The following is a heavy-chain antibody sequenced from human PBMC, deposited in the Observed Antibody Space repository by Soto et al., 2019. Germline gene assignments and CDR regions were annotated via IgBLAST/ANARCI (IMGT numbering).Heavy chain of an antibody. CDR3: ARDLGGSHDY. Sequence: GGSLRLSCAASGFTFSTYWMHWVRQAPGKGLVWVSRIKTDGSVTTYADSVKGRFTISRDNAKNTLYPQMNTLRAEDTAVYYCARDLGGSHDYWGRGTLVTVSS. CDR2: IKTDGSVT. J-gene: IGHJ4*02. CDR1: GFTFSTYW. D-gene: IGHD3-16*01. V-gene: IGHV3-74*01.